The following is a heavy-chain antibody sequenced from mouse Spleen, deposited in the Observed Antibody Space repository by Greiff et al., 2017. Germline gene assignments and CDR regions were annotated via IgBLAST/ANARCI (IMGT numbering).Heavy chain of an antibody. CDR1: GFTFSDYY. V-gene: IGHV5-12*01. J-gene: IGHJ4*01. Sequence: EVKVVESGGGLVQPGGSLKLSCAASGFTFSDYYMYWVRQTPEKRLEWVAYISNGGGSTYYPDTVKGRFTISRDNAKNTLYLQMSRLKSEDTAMYYCARHGLLSAMDYWGQGTSVTVSS. D-gene: IGHD3-1*01. CDR3: ARHGLLSAMDY. CDR2: ISNGGGST.